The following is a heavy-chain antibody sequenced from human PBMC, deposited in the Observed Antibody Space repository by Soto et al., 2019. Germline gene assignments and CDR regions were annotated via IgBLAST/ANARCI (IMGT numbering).Heavy chain of an antibody. J-gene: IGHJ5*02. CDR3: ARGSADWPLNWLDP. D-gene: IGHD3-9*01. V-gene: IGHV3-74*01. CDR1: GFNFSNHW. Sequence: GGSLRLSCAASGFNFSNHWMHWVRQRPAEGLVWVSRITSDGKSKAYAESVKGRFAISRDNAKNTLYLQMNGLTAEDTAVYYCARGSADWPLNWLDPCAEGTLVTVSA. CDR2: ITSDGKSK.